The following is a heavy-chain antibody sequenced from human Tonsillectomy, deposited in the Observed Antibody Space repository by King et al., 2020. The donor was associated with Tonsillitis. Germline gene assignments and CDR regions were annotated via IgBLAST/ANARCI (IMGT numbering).Heavy chain of an antibody. CDR2: IYTSGST. CDR1: GGSISSYN. CDR3: ARDTALIVGAKVFDY. D-gene: IGHD1-26*01. V-gene: IGHV4-4*07. J-gene: IGHJ4*02. Sequence: QLQESGPGLVKPSETLSLTCTVSGGSISSYNWSWIRQPAGKGLEWIGRIYTSGSTNYNPSLKSRVTMSVDTSKNQFSLKLSSVTAADTAVYYCARDTALIVGAKVFDYWGQGTLVTVSS.